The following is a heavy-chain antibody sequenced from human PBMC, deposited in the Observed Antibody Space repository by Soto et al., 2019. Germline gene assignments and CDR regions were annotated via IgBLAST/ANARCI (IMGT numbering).Heavy chain of an antibody. Sequence: GESLKISCKGSGYSFTSYWISWVRQMPGKGLEWMGRIDPSDSYTNYSPSFQGHVTISADKSISTAYLQWSSLKASDTAMYYCASSHFMVREHLGCMVVWCQTTTVTGS. V-gene: IGHV5-10-1*01. CDR2: IDPSDSYT. D-gene: IGHD3-10*01. J-gene: IGHJ6*02. CDR1: GYSFTSYW. CDR3: ASSHFMVREHLGCMVV.